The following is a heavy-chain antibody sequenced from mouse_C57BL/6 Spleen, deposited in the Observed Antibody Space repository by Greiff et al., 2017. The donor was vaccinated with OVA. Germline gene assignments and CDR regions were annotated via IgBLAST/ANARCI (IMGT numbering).Heavy chain of an antibody. CDR1: GYTFTDYN. D-gene: IGHD2-1*01. CDR2: INPNNGGT. V-gene: IGHV1-22*01. CDR3: AKEEDFYDGNYKAMDY. Sequence: VQLQQSGPELVKPGASVKMSCKASGYTFTDYNMHWVKQSHGKSLEWIGYINPNNGGTSYNQKFKGKATLTVNKSSSTAYMELRSLTSEDSAVYYCAKEEDFYDGNYKAMDYWGQGTSVTVSS. J-gene: IGHJ4*01.